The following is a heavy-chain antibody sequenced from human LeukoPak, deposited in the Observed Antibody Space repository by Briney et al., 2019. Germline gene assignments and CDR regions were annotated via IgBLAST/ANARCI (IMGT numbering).Heavy chain of an antibody. CDR3: ARSSFARWFDP. D-gene: IGHD6-13*01. V-gene: IGHV3-21*01. J-gene: IGHJ5*02. CDR2: ISSSSSYI. CDR1: GFTFSSYS. Sequence: PGGSLRLSCAASGFTFSSYSMNWVRQAPGKGLEWVSSISSSSSYIYYADSVKGRFTISRDNAKNSLYLQMKSLRAEDTAVYYCARSSFARWFDPWGQGTLVTVSS.